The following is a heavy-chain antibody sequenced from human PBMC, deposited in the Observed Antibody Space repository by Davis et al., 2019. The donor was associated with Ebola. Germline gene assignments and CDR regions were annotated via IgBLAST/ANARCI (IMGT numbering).Heavy chain of an antibody. J-gene: IGHJ6*03. Sequence: GESLKISCAASGFTFSSYWMSWVRQAPGKGLEWVANIKQDGSEKYYADSVKGRFTISRDNSKNTLYLQMNSLRAEDTAVYYCARAGRYCSSTSCSPFYYYYYMDVWGKGTTVTVSS. V-gene: IGHV3-7*01. CDR2: IKQDGSEK. CDR3: ARAGRYCSSTSCSPFYYYYYMDV. D-gene: IGHD2-2*01. CDR1: GFTFSSYW.